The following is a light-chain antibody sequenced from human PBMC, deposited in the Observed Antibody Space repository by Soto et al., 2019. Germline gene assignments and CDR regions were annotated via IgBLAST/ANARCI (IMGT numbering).Light chain of an antibody. CDR3: AAWYDSLNGYV. CDR2: SDT. V-gene: IGLV1-44*01. J-gene: IGLJ1*01. Sequence: QSVLTQPPSASGTAGQRVTISCSGSTSNIGTNTVNWYQQLTGSAPKLLIYSDTQRPSGVPDRFSGSKSGTSASLAISGLQSEDEADYYCAAWYDSLNGYVFGTGTKVTVL. CDR1: TSNIGTNT.